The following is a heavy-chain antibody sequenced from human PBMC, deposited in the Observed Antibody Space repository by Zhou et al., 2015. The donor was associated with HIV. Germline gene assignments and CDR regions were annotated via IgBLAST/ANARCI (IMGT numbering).Heavy chain of an antibody. CDR2: IIPILGIA. CDR3: ARGEAVAGTSGAFDI. CDR1: GGTFSSYT. J-gene: IGHJ3*02. V-gene: IGHV1-69*02. Sequence: QVQLVQSGAEVKKPGSSVKVSCKASGGTFSSYTISWVRQAPGQGLEWMGRIIPILGIANYAQKFQGRVTITADKSTSTAYMELSSLRSEDTAVYYCARGEAVAGTSGAFDIWGQGTMVTVSS. D-gene: IGHD6-19*01.